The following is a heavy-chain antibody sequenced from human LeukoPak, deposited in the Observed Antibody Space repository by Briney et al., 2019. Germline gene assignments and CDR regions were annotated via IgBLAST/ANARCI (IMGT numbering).Heavy chain of an antibody. CDR1: GFSFSTYA. D-gene: IGHD3-22*01. CDR2: VNGNGGST. Sequence: PGGSLRLSCAASGFSFSTYAMSWVRQAPGKGLEWVSGVNGNGGSTSYADSVKGRFTIFRDNSKNTLYLQMNSLRAEDTAVYYCARGSYDSSGYYPQNFDYWGQGTLVTVSS. V-gene: IGHV3-23*01. J-gene: IGHJ4*02. CDR3: ARGSYDSSGYYPQNFDY.